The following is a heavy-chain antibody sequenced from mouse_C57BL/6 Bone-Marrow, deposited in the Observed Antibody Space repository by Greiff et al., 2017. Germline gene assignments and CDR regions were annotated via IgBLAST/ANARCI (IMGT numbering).Heavy chain of an antibody. J-gene: IGHJ2*01. CDR1: GYTFTDYE. Sequence: QVQLQQSGAELVRPGASVTLSCKASGYTFTDYEMHWVQQTPVHGLEWIGAIDPETGGTAYNQKFKGKVILTADKSSSTAYMELRSLTSEDSAVYYCTLYGSYYFDYWGQGTTLTVSS. V-gene: IGHV1-15*01. D-gene: IGHD1-1*01. CDR3: TLYGSYYFDY. CDR2: IDPETGGT.